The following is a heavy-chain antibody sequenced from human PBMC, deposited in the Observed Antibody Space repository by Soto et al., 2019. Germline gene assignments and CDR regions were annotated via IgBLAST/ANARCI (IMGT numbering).Heavy chain of an antibody. CDR1: GFTFSSYT. CDR2: ISGSGSST. Sequence: EVQLLESGGGLVEPGGSRRLSGAASGFTFSSYTMSWVRLAPGKGPEWVSTISGSGSSTYSADSVKGRFTISRDNSKNTLYLQMNSLRVEDTAIYYCAKAWGIDYWGQGTLVTVSS. CDR3: AKAWGIDY. V-gene: IGHV3-23*01. D-gene: IGHD7-27*01. J-gene: IGHJ4*02.